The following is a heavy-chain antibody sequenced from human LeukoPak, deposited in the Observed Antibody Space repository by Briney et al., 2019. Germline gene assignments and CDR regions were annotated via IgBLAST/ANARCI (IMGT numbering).Heavy chain of an antibody. CDR3: ARDLAVAGLDY. J-gene: IGHJ4*02. CDR2: ISSSGSTI. Sequence: PGGSLRLSCAASGFTFSSYEMNWVRQAPGKGLEWVSYISSSGSTIYYADSVKGRFTISRDNAKNSLYLQMNSPTAEDTAVYYCARDLAVAGLDYWGQGTLVTVSS. V-gene: IGHV3-48*03. D-gene: IGHD6-19*01. CDR1: GFTFSSYE.